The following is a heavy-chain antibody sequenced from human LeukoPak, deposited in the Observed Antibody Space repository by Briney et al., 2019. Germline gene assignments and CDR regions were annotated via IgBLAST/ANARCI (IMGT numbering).Heavy chain of an antibody. V-gene: IGHV3-23*01. CDR3: ARPYCSGGSCYSQVAL. D-gene: IGHD2-15*01. CDR2: ISGSRCST. J-gene: IGHJ4*02. CDR1: GFTFSSYA. Sequence: GGSLRLSCAASGFTFSSYAMSWVRQAPGKGLEWVSAISGSRCSTYHAYSVKGRFTIYRDNSKNTLLLQVNSLRAEDTAVYYCARPYCSGGSCYSQVALWGQGTLVAVPS.